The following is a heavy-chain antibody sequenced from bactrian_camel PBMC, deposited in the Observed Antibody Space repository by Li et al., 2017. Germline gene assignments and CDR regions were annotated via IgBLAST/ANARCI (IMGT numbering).Heavy chain of an antibody. CDR3: AAKVAVCMYGGSWYAAPGLFDY. CDR1: GFTYSNYC. V-gene: IGHV3S26*01. Sequence: HVQLVESGGGSVQTGGSLRFSCAASGFTYSNYCMGWFRQAPGKAREGVAAIGPDGSTSYADSVQGRFTISKDNAKNTLYLQMNSLSPEDSAMYYCAAKVAVCMYGGSWYAAPGLFDYWGQGTQVTVS. J-gene: IGHJ4*01. CDR2: IGPDGST. D-gene: IGHD6*01.